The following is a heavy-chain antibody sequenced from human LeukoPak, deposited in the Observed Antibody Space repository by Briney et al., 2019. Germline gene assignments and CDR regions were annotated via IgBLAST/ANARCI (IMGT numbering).Heavy chain of an antibody. CDR3: AREDPQSRAFDI. CDR1: GGTFSSYA. V-gene: IGHV1-69*04. CDR2: IIPILGIA. Sequence: SVKVSCKASGGTFSSYAISWVRQAPGQGLEWMGGIIPILGIANYAQKFQGRVTITADKSTSTAYMELSSLRSEDTAVYYCAREDPQSRAFDIWGQGTMVTVSS. J-gene: IGHJ3*02.